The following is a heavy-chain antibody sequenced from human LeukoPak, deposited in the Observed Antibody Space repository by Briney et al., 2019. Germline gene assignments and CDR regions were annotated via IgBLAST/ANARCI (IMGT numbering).Heavy chain of an antibody. D-gene: IGHD3-9*01. Sequence: ASVKVSCKASGFIFTSSAVQWVRQARGQGLEWIGWIVVGSGKTNYAQKFKERVTITRDKSTSTAYMELSSLRSEDTAEYYGAAVHDTYYDILTGPLANSGGIAFDIWGQGTMVTVSS. V-gene: IGHV1-58*01. J-gene: IGHJ3*02. CDR2: IVVGSGKT. CDR1: GFIFTSSA. CDR3: AAVHDTYYDILTGPLANSGGIAFDI.